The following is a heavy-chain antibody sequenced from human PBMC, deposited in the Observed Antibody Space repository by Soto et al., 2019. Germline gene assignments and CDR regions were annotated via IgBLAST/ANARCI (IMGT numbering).Heavy chain of an antibody. J-gene: IGHJ4*02. CDR1: GYTLTELS. Sequence: QVQLVQSGAEVKKPGASVKVSCKVSGYTLTELSLHWVRQAPGKGLEWMGGFDPEEGETIYAQKFQGRVTMTEDTSTDTAYMELNSLRSEDTAVYYCTSGQRPLRFLEWLSRYYFDFWGQGTLVTVSS. CDR2: FDPEEGET. CDR3: TSGQRPLRFLEWLSRYYFDF. V-gene: IGHV1-24*01. D-gene: IGHD3-3*01.